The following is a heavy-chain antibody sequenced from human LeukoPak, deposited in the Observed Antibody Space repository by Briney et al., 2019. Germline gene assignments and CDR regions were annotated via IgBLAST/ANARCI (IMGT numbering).Heavy chain of an antibody. J-gene: IGHJ5*02. CDR1: GYTFTDLY. D-gene: IGHD1-7*01. V-gene: IGHV1-2*02. CDR2: INPNTGGT. CDR3: AREKLQIAPLHLDP. Sequence: ASVKVSCKASGYTFTDLYIHRVRQAHGQGLQLIGWINPNTGGTNYPQKFQGRVTMTRDTSISTAYMELSRLISDDTAVYYCAREKLQIAPLHLDPWGQGTLVTVSS.